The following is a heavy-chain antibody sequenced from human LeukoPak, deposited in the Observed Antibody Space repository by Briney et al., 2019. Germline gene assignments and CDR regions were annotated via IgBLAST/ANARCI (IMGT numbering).Heavy chain of an antibody. CDR3: ARGYRCSSTSCYIFGY. J-gene: IGHJ4*02. CDR1: GYTFTGYY. CDR2: INPNSGGT. Sequence: WASVKVSCKASGYTFTGYYMHWVRQAPGQGLEWMGWINPNSGGTNYARKFQGRVTMSRDTSISTAYMELSRLRSDDTAVYYCARGYRCSSTSCYIFGYWGQGTLVTVSS. V-gene: IGHV1-2*02. D-gene: IGHD2-2*02.